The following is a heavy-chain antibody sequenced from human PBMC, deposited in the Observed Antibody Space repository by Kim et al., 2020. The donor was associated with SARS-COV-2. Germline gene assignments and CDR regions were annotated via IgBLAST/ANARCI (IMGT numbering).Heavy chain of an antibody. CDR3: AGDRAAINY. CDR2: IYFDGSQK. D-gene: IGHD6-25*01. Sequence: GGSLRLSCAASGFTFSSYGMHWVRQAPGKGLEWLAVIYFDGSQKYYADSVEGRFTISRDNSKNTLYLHMNSLGPEDTAVYYCAGDRAAINYWGQGTLVTV. CDR1: GFTFSSYG. V-gene: IGHV3-33*01. J-gene: IGHJ4*02.